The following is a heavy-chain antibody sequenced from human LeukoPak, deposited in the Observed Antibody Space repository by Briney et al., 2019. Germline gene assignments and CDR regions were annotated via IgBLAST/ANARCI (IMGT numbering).Heavy chain of an antibody. J-gene: IGHJ6*03. CDR3: ARGRNYYYMDV. CDR2: ISSGSGTI. CDR1: GFTFSSYS. Sequence: GGSLRLSCEASGFTFSSYSMNWVRQAPGKGLEWVSYISSGSGTIYYADSVKGRFTIPRDNAKNSLYLQMNSLRAEDTAVYYCARGRNYYYMDVWGKGTTVTVSS. V-gene: IGHV3-48*01.